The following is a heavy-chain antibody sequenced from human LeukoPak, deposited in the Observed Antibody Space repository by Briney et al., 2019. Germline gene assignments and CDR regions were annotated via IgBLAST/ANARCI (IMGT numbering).Heavy chain of an antibody. D-gene: IGHD3-10*01. CDR1: DDSITIYY. V-gene: IGHV4-34*01. Sequence: PSETLSLTCTVSDDSITIYYWSWIRQPPGKGLEWIGEINHSGSTNYNPSLKSRVTISVDTSKNQFSLKLSSVTAANTAVYYCARRVVRGVFFGYWGQGTLATVSS. CDR3: ARRVVRGVFFGY. J-gene: IGHJ4*02. CDR2: INHSGST.